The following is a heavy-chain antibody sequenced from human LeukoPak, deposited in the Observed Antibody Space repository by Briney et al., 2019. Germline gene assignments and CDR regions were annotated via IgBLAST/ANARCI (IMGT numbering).Heavy chain of an antibody. CDR2: INPNSGGT. D-gene: IGHD5-18*01. CDR1: GYTFTGYY. CDR3: ARVEGIQLWSYYYFDY. V-gene: IGHV1-2*02. Sequence: ASVKVSCKAFGYTFTGYYMHWVRQAPGQGLEWMGWINPNSGGTNYAQKFQGRVTMTRDTSISTAYMELSRLRSDDTAVYYCARVEGIQLWSYYYFDYWGQGTLVTVSS. J-gene: IGHJ4*02.